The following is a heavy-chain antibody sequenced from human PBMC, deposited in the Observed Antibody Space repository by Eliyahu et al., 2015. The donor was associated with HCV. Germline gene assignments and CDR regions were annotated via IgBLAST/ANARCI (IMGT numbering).Heavy chain of an antibody. D-gene: IGHD6-19*01. V-gene: IGHV4-59*01. CDR1: GGSLTTYY. CDR2: IHYSGST. Sequence: QVQLQESGPGLVKPSETLSLTCPXSGGSLTTYYWSWIRQPPGKRLEWIGYIHYSGSTNYNPSLKSRVTISVDTSKNQFSLKLTSVTAADTAMYYCASGGGGIAVTGTGGWFDPWGQGTLVTVSS. CDR3: ASGGGGIAVTGTGGWFDP. J-gene: IGHJ5*02.